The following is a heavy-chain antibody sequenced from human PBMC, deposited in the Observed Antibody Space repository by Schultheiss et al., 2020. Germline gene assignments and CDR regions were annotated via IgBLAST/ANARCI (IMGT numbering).Heavy chain of an antibody. D-gene: IGHD4-17*01. CDR2: IYYSGST. CDR3: ARESYGDYETRIEY. J-gene: IGHJ4*02. Sequence: SETLSLTCSVSGGSISNYYWSWIRQPPGRGLEWIGSIYYSGSTYYNPSLKSRVTISVDTSKNQFSLKLSSVTAADTAVYYCARESYGDYETRIEYWGQGTLVTVSS. CDR1: GGSISNYY. V-gene: IGHV4-59*05.